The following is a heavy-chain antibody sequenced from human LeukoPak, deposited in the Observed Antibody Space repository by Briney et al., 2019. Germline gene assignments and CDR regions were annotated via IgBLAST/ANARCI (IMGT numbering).Heavy chain of an antibody. CDR1: GGSINSGGYY. CDR3: STVLGATMVAY. V-gene: IGHV4-31*03. J-gene: IGHJ4*02. D-gene: IGHD1-26*01. CDR2: ISYSGNT. Sequence: SETLSLTCTVSGGSINSGGYYWNWIRRHPGKGLEWIGYISYSGNTYYNPSLKSRVIISVDTSKNQLSPRLTSVTAADTAVYYCSTVLGATMVAYWGQGTLVTVSS.